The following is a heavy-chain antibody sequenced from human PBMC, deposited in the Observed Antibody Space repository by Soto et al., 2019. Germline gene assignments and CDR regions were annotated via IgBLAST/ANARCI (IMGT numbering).Heavy chain of an antibody. V-gene: IGHV3-23*01. J-gene: IGHJ6*04. CDR1: GFTFSSYA. D-gene: IGHD2-2*02. CDR3: AKDKWNLRRIDPENIVVVPAAITDV. Sequence: GSLRLSCAASGFTFSSYAMSWVRQAPGPGLEWVSAISGSGGSTYYADSVKGRFTISRDNSKNTLYLQMNSLRAEDTAVYYCAKDKWNLRRIDPENIVVVPAAITDVWGKGTTVTVSS. CDR2: ISGSGGST.